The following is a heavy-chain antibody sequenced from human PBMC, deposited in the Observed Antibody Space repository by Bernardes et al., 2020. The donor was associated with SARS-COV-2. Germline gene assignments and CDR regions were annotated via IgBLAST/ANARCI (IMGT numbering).Heavy chain of an antibody. CDR1: GFTFRNYA. CDR2: ISGRGGST. Sequence: GGSLRLSCAASGFTFRNYAMSWVRQTPGKVLEWVSGISGRGGSTYYADSVKGRFTISRDNSKHTVYLQMNSLIVEDTAVYYCAKDGARGTYGDQRYWYFDHWGRGALVTVSS. D-gene: IGHD4-17*01. J-gene: IGHJ2*01. CDR3: AKDGARGTYGDQRYWYFDH. V-gene: IGHV3-23*01.